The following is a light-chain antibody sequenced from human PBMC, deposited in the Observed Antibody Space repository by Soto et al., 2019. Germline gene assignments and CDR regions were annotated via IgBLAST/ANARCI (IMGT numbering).Light chain of an antibody. CDR2: AAS. CDR3: QQSYSNPT. V-gene: IGKV1-39*01. Sequence: IHMTPSPSSLSASVGDRVTITCRASQSIGSSLNWYQQKPGKAPKLLIYAASNLESGVPSTFSGSGSGTDFTLTISSLQPEDFATYYCQQSYSNPTFVQGTQVDIK. CDR1: QSIGSS. J-gene: IGKJ1*01.